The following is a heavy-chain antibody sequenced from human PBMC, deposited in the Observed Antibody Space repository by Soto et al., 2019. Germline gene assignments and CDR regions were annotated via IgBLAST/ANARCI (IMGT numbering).Heavy chain of an antibody. V-gene: IGHV4-59*08. CDR3: AAGTDAEPFDY. CDR2: IYYSGST. J-gene: IGHJ4*02. Sequence: QVQLQESGPGLVKPSETLSLTCTVSGGSISSYYWSWIRQPPGKGLEWIGYIYYSGSTNYNPSLKSRVTISVDTSKNQFSLKLSSVTAADTAVYYSAAGTDAEPFDYWGQGTLVTVSS. D-gene: IGHD6-13*01. CDR1: GGSISSYY.